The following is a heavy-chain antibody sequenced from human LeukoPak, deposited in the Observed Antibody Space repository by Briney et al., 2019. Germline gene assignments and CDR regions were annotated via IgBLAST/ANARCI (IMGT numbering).Heavy chain of an antibody. D-gene: IGHD3-9*01. CDR3: ASLYYDILTGYSPVGYFDY. Sequence: SETLSLTCTVSGDSISSSSSGYYWGWIRQPPGEGLEWIGSIYYSGSTYYNPSLKSRVTISVDTSKNQFSLKLSSVTAADTAVYYCASLYYDILTGYSPVGYFDYWGQGTLVTVSS. V-gene: IGHV4-39*01. CDR1: GDSISSSSSGYY. CDR2: IYYSGST. J-gene: IGHJ4*02.